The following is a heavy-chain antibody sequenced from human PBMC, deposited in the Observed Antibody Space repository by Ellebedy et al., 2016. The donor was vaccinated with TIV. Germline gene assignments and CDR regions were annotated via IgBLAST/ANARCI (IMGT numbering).Heavy chain of an antibody. J-gene: IGHJ6*02. D-gene: IGHD6-19*01. V-gene: IGHV3-21*01. CDR2: ISTSSSYI. CDR1: GFTFSRYS. Sequence: GESLKISCAASGFTFSRYSMNWVRQAPGKGLEWVSFISTSSSYIHYADSMKGRFTISRDNGRNSLYLEMSTLRAEDTAVYYCARTLDSSRFYNGMDVWGQGTTVIVSS. CDR3: ARTLDSSRFYNGMDV.